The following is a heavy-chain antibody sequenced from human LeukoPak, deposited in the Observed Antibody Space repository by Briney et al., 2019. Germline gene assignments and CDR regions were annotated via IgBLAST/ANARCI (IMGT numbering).Heavy chain of an antibody. V-gene: IGHV3-23*01. Sequence: PGGSLRLSCAASGFTFSNSAMSWVRQAPGKGLKWVSAISGTGGSTYYADSVKGRFTISRDNSKNTLYLQMNSLRAEDTAVYYCAKLGRVVPAATVAYWGQGTLVTVSS. CDR2: ISGTGGST. CDR1: GFTFSNSA. D-gene: IGHD2-2*01. CDR3: AKLGRVVPAATVAY. J-gene: IGHJ4*02.